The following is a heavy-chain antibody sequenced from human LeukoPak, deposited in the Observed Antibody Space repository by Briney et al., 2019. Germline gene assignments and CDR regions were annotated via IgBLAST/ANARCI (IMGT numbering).Heavy chain of an antibody. D-gene: IGHD3-16*02. CDR3: AREDVWGSYRLFDY. CDR1: GFTFSSYS. Sequence: GGSLRLSCAASGFTFSSYSMNWVRQAPGKGLEWVSYISSSSSTIYYADSVKGRFTISRDNAKNSLYLQMNSLRAEDTAVYYCAREDVWGSYRLFDYWGQGTLVTVSS. V-gene: IGHV3-48*01. CDR2: ISSSSSTI. J-gene: IGHJ4*02.